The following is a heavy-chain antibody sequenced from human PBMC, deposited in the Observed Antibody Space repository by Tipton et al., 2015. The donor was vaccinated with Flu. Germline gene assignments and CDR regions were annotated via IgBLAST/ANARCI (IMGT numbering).Heavy chain of an antibody. CDR2: INHSGST. J-gene: IGHJ6*02. CDR1: GGSFSGYY. Sequence: LRLSCAVYGGSFSGYYWSWIRQPPGKGLEWIGEINHSGSTNYNPSLKSRVTMSVDTSKNQFSLKLSSVPAADTAVYYCARDNVYCSGGSCYSHYYYGMDVWGQGTTVTVSS. D-gene: IGHD2-15*01. CDR3: ARDNVYCSGGSCYSHYYYGMDV. V-gene: IGHV4-34*01.